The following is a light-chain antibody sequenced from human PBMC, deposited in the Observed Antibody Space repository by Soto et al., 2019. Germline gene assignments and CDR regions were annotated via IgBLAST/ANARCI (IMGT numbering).Light chain of an antibody. V-gene: IGKV1-9*01. CDR2: AAS. Sequence: DIPLTQSPSFLSASVGDRVTITCRASQGISSYLAWYQQKPGKAPELLIYAASTLQSGVPSRFSGSGSGTDFTLTISSLQPEDSATYYCQQLNTYPPWTVGQGTKVEIK. CDR3: QQLNTYPPWT. CDR1: QGISSY. J-gene: IGKJ1*01.